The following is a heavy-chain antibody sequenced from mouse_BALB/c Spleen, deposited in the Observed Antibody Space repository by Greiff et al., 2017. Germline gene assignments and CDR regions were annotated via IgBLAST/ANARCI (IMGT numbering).Heavy chain of an antibody. CDR3: ARDITTVGVDC. V-gene: IGHV5-4*02. J-gene: IGHJ4*01. Sequence: EVKLMESGGGLVKPGGSLKLSCAASGFTFSDYYMYWVRQTPEKRLEWVATISDGGSYTYYPDSVKGRFTISRDNAKNNLYLQMSSLKSEDTAMYYCARDITTVGVDCWGQGTSVTVSS. D-gene: IGHD1-1*01. CDR2: ISDGGSYT. CDR1: GFTFSDYY.